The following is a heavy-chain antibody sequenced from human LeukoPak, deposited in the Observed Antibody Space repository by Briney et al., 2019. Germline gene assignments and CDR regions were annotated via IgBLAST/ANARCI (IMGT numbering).Heavy chain of an antibody. Sequence: SQTLSLTFAFSGDSDSSNRAYWTWSRQSPPRGLVWLGRTYYRSKWYNDYAVSLKSRISINPDTSKNQFFLQLNSVTPEDTAVYYRSRSDGASDFDYWGQGTLVTVSS. D-gene: IGHD5-24*01. J-gene: IGHJ4*02. CDR3: SRSDGASDFDY. CDR1: GDSDSSNRAY. V-gene: IGHV6-1*01. CDR2: TYYRSKWYN.